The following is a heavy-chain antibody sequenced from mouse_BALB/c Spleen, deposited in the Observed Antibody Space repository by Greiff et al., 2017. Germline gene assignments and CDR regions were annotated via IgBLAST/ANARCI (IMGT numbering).Heavy chain of an antibody. CDR3: THPLSAY. CDR1: GFTFSNYW. J-gene: IGHJ3*01. V-gene: IGHV6-6*02. D-gene: IGHD6-1*01. Sequence: EVKVVESGGGLVQPGGSMKLSCVASGFTFSNYWMNWVRQSPEKGLEWVAEIRLKSNNYATHYAESVKGRFTISRDDSKSSVYLQMNNLRAEDTGSYDCTHPLSAYWGQGTLVTVSA. CDR2: IRLKSNNYAT.